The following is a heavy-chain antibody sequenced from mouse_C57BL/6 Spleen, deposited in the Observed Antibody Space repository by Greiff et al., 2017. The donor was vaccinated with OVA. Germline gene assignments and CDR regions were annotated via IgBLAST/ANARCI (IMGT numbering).Heavy chain of an antibody. J-gene: IGHJ3*01. CDR1: GYSITSGYY. V-gene: IGHV3-6*01. CDR3: ALRSRSWFAY. D-gene: IGHD1-1*01. Sequence: EVQLQQSGPGLVKPSQSLSLTCSVTGYSITSGYYWNWIRQFPGNKLEWMGYISYDGSNNYNPSLNNRISITRDTSKNQFFLKLNSVTTEDTATYYCALRSRSWFAYWGQGTLVTVSA. CDR2: ISYDGSN.